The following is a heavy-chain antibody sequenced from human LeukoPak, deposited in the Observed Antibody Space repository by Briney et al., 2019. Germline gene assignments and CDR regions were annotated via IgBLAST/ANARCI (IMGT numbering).Heavy chain of an antibody. V-gene: IGHV4-34*01. Sequence: SETLSLTCTVYSGSFSGYYWNWIRQPPGKGLEWIGEINHSGSTNYNPSLKSRVTISVDTSKNQFSLELSSVTAADTAVYYCARGGGYNWFDPWGQGTLVTVSS. CDR1: SGSFSGYY. J-gene: IGHJ5*02. CDR2: INHSGST. CDR3: ARGGGYNWFDP.